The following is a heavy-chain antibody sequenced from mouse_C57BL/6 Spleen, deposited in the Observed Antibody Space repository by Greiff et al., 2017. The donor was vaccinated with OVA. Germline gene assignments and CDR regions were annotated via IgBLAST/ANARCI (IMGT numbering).Heavy chain of an antibody. V-gene: IGHV7-3*01. CDR1: GFTFTDYY. D-gene: IGHD2-4*01. Sequence: EVMLVESGGGLVQPGGSLSLSCAASGFTFTDYYMSWVRQPPGKPLEWWGFFRNKANVYKTEYSASVKGRFTISRVNSQSILYLQMNALRAEDSATYYCARVEVYYDYDGAMDYWGQGTSVTVSS. J-gene: IGHJ4*01. CDR3: ARVEVYYDYDGAMDY. CDR2: FRNKANVYKT.